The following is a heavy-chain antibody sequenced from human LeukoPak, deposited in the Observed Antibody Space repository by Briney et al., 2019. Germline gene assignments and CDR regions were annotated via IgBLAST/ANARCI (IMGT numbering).Heavy chain of an antibody. Sequence: GGSLRLSCAASGFTFSSYWMSWVRQAPGKGLEWVANIKQDGSEKYYVDSVKGRFTISRDDAKNSLYLQMNSLRAEDTAVYHCARDRVVVVAATWSYYYYGMDVWGQGTTVTVSS. D-gene: IGHD2-15*01. J-gene: IGHJ6*02. CDR1: GFTFSSYW. CDR3: ARDRVVVVAATWSYYYYGMDV. CDR2: IKQDGSEK. V-gene: IGHV3-7*01.